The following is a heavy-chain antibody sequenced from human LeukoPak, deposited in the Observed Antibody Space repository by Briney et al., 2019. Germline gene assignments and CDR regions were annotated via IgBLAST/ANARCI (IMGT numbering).Heavy chain of an antibody. J-gene: IGHJ4*02. V-gene: IGHV3-30*02. Sequence: GGSLRLSCTASGFTFSSTGMHWVRQDPGKGRGWQSYIRYDGNNKYYGDSVKDRLTVSRDNCKNTLYLQMNSLRVEDTAVYYCARTYNPDYWGQGTLVTVSS. CDR3: ARTYNPDY. D-gene: IGHD1-14*01. CDR1: GFTFSSTG. CDR2: IRYDGNNK.